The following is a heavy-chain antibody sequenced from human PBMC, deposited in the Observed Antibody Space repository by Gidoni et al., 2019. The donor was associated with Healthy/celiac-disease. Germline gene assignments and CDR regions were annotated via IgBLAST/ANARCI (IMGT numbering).Heavy chain of an antibody. CDR1: GGSFSGYY. V-gene: IGHV4-34*01. Sequence: QVQLQQWGAGLLKPSETLSLTCAVYGGSFSGYYWSWIRQPPGKGLEWIGEINHSGSTNYNPSLKSRVTISVDTSKNQCSLKLSSVTAADTAVYYCARGITMILPGGIVSDDAFDIWGQGTMVTVSS. CDR2: INHSGST. J-gene: IGHJ3*02. D-gene: IGHD3-22*01. CDR3: ARGITMILPGGIVSDDAFDI.